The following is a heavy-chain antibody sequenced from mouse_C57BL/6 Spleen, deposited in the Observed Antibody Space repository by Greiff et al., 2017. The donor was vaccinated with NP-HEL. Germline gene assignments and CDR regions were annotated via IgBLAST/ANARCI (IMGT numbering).Heavy chain of an antibody. CDR1: GYAFSSSW. CDR3: ARYGDYDYEKWYFDV. J-gene: IGHJ1*03. D-gene: IGHD2-4*01. CDR2: IYPGDGDT. Sequence: VQLQESGPELVKPGASVKISCKASGYAFSSSWMNWVKQRPGKGLEWIGRIYPGDGDTNYNGKFKGKATLTADKSSSTAYMQLSSLTSEDSAVYFCARYGDYDYEKWYFDVWGTGTTVTVSS. V-gene: IGHV1-82*01.